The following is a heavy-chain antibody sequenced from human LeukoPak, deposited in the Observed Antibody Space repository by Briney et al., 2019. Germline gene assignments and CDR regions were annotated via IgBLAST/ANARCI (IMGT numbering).Heavy chain of an antibody. D-gene: IGHD6-6*01. V-gene: IGHV4-59*01. Sequence: SETLSLTCTVSGGSINSYYWSWIRQPPGKGLEWIGYISHTGRTNYNPSLKSRVTISTDMSKNQFSLKLSSVTAADTAVYYCARGGQLVLPYYYYYMDVWGKGTTVTVSS. J-gene: IGHJ6*03. CDR3: ARGGQLVLPYYYYYMDV. CDR1: GGSINSYY. CDR2: ISHTGRT.